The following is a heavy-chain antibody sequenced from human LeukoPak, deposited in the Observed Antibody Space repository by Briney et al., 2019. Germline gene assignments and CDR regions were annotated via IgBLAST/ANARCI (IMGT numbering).Heavy chain of an antibody. CDR3: ATRTIWFGELLSDY. CDR1: GFTFSNAW. CDR2: IKSKISGGAT. D-gene: IGHD3-10*01. J-gene: IGHJ4*02. Sequence: GGSLRLSCAASGFTFSNAWMYWVRQAPGKGLEWVSRIKSKISGGATDYAAPVKGRFTIARDDSTNTLHLQMHSLKPEDTAVYYCATRTIWFGELLSDYWGAGTLVTVSS. V-gene: IGHV3-15*01.